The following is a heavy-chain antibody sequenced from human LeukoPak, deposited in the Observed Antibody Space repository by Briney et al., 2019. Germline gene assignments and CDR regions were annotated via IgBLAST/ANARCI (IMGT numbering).Heavy chain of an antibody. CDR3: ARLKQWLLAWWFDP. J-gene: IGHJ5*02. D-gene: IGHD6-19*01. Sequence: GGSLRLSCAASGFTFSSYWMSWVRQAPGKGLEWVANIKQDGSEKYYVDSVKGRFTISRDNAKNSLYLQMNSLRAEDTAVYYCARLKQWLLAWWFDPWGQGTLVTVSS. CDR1: GFTFSSYW. CDR2: IKQDGSEK. V-gene: IGHV3-7*01.